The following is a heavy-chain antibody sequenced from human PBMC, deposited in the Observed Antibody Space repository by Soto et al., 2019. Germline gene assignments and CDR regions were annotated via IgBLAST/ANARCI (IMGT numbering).Heavy chain of an antibody. D-gene: IGHD3-3*01. CDR2: IYHSGTT. CDR1: GVSISSGYF. Sequence: SETLSLTCAVSGVSISSGYFWGWIRQPPGKGPEWLGRIYHSGTTYYNPSVKSRVTISVDTSKNQFSLKMSSVTAADTAVYYCGRHCSGYYWFDPWGQGTMVTVSS. V-gene: IGHV4-38-2*01. J-gene: IGHJ5*02. CDR3: GRHCSGYYWFDP.